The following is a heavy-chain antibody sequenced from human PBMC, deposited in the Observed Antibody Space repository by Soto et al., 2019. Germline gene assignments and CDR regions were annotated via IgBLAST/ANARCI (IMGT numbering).Heavy chain of an antibody. Sequence: PSETLSLTCTVSGGSISSYYWSWIRQPPGKGLEWIGYIYYSGSTNYNPSLKSRVTISVDTSKNQFSLKLSSVTAADTAVYYCARDLSPAGRYYYYGMDAWGKGTMVTVSS. CDR1: GGSISSYY. CDR3: ARDLSPAGRYYYYGMDA. CDR2: IYYSGST. D-gene: IGHD2-2*01. V-gene: IGHV4-59*01. J-gene: IGHJ6*04.